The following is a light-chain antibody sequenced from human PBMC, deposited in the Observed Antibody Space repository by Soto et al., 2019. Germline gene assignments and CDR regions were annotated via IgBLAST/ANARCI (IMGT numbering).Light chain of an antibody. CDR2: RNN. CDR3: AAWDDSLSVFWV. V-gene: IGLV1-47*01. CDR1: SSNIGSNY. J-gene: IGLJ3*02. Sequence: QSVLTQPPSASGTPGQRVTISCSGSSSNIGSNYVYWYQQLPGTAPKLLIYRNNQRPSGVPDRFSGSKSGTSASLAISRLRSEDEADYYCAAWDDSLSVFWVFGGGTKLTVL.